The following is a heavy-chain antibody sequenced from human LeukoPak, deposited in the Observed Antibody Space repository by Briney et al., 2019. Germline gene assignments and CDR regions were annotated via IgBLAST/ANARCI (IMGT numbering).Heavy chain of an antibody. CDR1: GFTFSSYA. Sequence: PGGSLRLSCAASGFTFSSYAMHWVRQAPGKGLEYVSAISSNGGSTYYANSVKGRFTISRDNSKNTLYLQMGSLRAEDMAVYYCVIVEGYCSGGSCYGAFDIWGQGTMVTVSS. CDR3: VIVEGYCSGGSCYGAFDI. V-gene: IGHV3-64*01. D-gene: IGHD2-15*01. CDR2: ISSNGGST. J-gene: IGHJ3*02.